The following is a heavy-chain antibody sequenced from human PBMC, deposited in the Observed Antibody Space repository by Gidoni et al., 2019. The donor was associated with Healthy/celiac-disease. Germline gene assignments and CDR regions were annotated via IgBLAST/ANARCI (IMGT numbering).Heavy chain of an antibody. D-gene: IGHD3-10*01. CDR1: GGSFSGYY. J-gene: IGHJ5*02. CDR3: ARGGLLWYPNWFDP. Sequence: QVQLQQGGAGLLKLSETLSLTCAVYGGSFSGYYLSWIRQPPGKGLEWIGEINHSGSTNYNPSLKSRVTISVDTSKNQFSLKLSSVTAADTAVYYCARGGLLWYPNWFDPWGQGTLVTVSS. CDR2: INHSGST. V-gene: IGHV4-34*01.